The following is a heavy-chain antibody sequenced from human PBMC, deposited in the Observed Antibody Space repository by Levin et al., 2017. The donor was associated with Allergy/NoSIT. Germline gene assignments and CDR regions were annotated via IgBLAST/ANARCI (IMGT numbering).Heavy chain of an antibody. J-gene: IGHJ4*02. CDR2: ISSTGSTI. Sequence: GLSLLLSFSSSGFPFRSYEMNWVRRAPGKGLEWVSYISSTGSTIYSADSVKGRFTISRDNAKNSLYLHMNSLRAEDTAVYYCARQLGNFWSGYNYFDYWGQGTLVTVSS. D-gene: IGHD3-3*01. V-gene: IGHV3-48*03. CDR1: GFPFRSYE. CDR3: ARQLGNFWSGYNYFDY.